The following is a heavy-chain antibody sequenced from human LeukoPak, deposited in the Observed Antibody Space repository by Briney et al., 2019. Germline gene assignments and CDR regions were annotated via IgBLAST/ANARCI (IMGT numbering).Heavy chain of an antibody. J-gene: IGHJ4*02. CDR1: GGTFSSYA. Sequence: ASVKVFCKASGGTFSSYAISWVRQAPGQGLEWMGWINPNSGGTNHAQKFKGWVTLTRDTSINTTYMELSRLASDVTAVYFCARGTPGSYLGYWGQGTLVTVSS. V-gene: IGHV1-2*04. CDR2: INPNSGGT. D-gene: IGHD3-16*02. CDR3: ARGTPGSYLGY.